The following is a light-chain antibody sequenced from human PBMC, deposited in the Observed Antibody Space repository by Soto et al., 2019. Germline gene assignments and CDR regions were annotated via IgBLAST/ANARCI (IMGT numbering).Light chain of an antibody. J-gene: IGKJ4*01. CDR3: QQLNTCPVT. CDR1: QGVSRY. V-gene: IGKV1-9*01. Sequence: IQLTQSPSSLSASVGDSVTITCRASQGVSRYLSWYQQKPGRAPILLISAASTLQSGVPARFSGSGSGTDFTLIIPRLQPEDFATYYCQQLNTCPVTFGGGTKVEIK. CDR2: AAS.